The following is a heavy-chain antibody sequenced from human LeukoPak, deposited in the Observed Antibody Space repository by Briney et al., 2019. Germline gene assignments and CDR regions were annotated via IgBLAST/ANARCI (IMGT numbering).Heavy chain of an antibody. CDR3: AKGPNFGSWRALDY. CDR1: EFTFGDYD. CDR2: ISGDGLGT. V-gene: IGHV3-23*01. Sequence: GGSLRLSCAASEFTFGDYDMSWVRQTLGKGLEWVSSISGDGLGTWYADSVRGRFTISRDKPRNTLYLQLNSLRVNDTAVYYCAKGPNFGSWRALDYWGQGSLVTVSS. D-gene: IGHD3-10*01. J-gene: IGHJ4*02.